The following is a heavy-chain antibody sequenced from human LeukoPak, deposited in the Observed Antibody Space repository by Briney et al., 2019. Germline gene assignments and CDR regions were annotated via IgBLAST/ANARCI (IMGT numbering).Heavy chain of an antibody. V-gene: IGHV3-23*01. J-gene: IGHJ4*02. Sequence: GGSLRLSCAASGFTFSNYPMNWVRQAPGKGLEWVSSISGSGGSTYCADSVKGRFTISRDNSKNTLYLQMNSLRADDTAVYYCAPQRAPIDYWGQGALVTVSS. CDR1: GFTFSNYP. CDR2: ISGSGGST. CDR3: APQRAPIDY.